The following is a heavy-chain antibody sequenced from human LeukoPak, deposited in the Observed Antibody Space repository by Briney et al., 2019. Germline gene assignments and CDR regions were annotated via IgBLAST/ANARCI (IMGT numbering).Heavy chain of an antibody. Sequence: TSETLSLTCTVSGGSISSYYWSWIRQPAGKGLEWIGRIYTSGSTNYNPSLKSRVTISVDASKKQFSLKLSSVTAADTAVYYCARDWAGSGYYHAFDIWGQGTMVTVS. CDR2: IYTSGST. D-gene: IGHD3-22*01. V-gene: IGHV4-4*07. CDR3: ARDWAGSGYYHAFDI. J-gene: IGHJ3*02. CDR1: GGSISSYY.